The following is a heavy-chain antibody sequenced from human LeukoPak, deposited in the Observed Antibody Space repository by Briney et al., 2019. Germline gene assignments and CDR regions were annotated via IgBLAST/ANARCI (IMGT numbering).Heavy chain of an antibody. Sequence: GESLKISCKGSGYIFTTYWIGWVRQLPGKGLEWMGIVYPGDSDTRYSPSFQGQVTISADKSISTAYLQWSSLEASDTAMYYCARRRYCSGGGCYSAAFDIWGQGTVVTVSS. D-gene: IGHD2-15*01. CDR1: GYIFTTYW. CDR2: VYPGDSDT. CDR3: ARRRYCSGGGCYSAAFDI. J-gene: IGHJ3*02. V-gene: IGHV5-51*01.